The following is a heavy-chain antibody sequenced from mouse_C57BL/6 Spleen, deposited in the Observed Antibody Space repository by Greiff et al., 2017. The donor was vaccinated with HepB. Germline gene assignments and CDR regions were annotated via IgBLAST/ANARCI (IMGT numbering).Heavy chain of an antibody. J-gene: IGHJ4*01. CDR3: ARRGYGSSNTMDY. Sequence: EVQLVESGGDLVKPGGSLKLSCAASGFTFSSYGMSWVRQTPDKRLEWVATISSGGSYTYYPDSVKGRFTISRDNAKNTLYLQMSSLKSEDTAMYYCARRGYGSSNTMDYWGQGTSVTVSS. V-gene: IGHV5-6*01. CDR2: ISSGGSYT. CDR1: GFTFSSYG. D-gene: IGHD1-1*01.